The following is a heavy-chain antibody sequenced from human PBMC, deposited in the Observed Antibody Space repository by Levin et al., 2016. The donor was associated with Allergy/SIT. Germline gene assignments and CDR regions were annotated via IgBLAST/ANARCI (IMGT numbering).Heavy chain of an antibody. Sequence: GGSLRLSCVASGFTFSTYSMYWVRQAPGKGLEWVSYISSSGGTMYTSDSVMGRSTMSRDNAKNLVYLQMNSLRPEDTAVYYCARGRVETAYFDYWGQGTLVTVSS. J-gene: IGHJ4*02. CDR1: GFTFSTYS. CDR2: ISSSGGTM. D-gene: IGHD2-15*01. CDR3: ARGRVETAYFDY. V-gene: IGHV3-48*01.